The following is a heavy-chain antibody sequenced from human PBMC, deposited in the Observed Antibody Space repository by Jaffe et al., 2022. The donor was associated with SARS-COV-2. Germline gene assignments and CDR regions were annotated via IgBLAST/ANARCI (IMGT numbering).Heavy chain of an antibody. J-gene: IGHJ6*02. V-gene: IGHV3-48*02. CDR3: ARVPVGYDWRWGLYYYYGMDV. CDR1: GFTFSSYS. CDR2: ISSSSSTI. D-gene: IGHD5-12*01. Sequence: EVQLVESGGGLVQPGGSLRLSCAASGFTFSSYSMNWVRQAPGKGLEWVSYISSSSSTIYYADSVKGRFTISRDNAKNSLYLQMNSLRDEDTAVYYCARVPVGYDWRWGLYYYYGMDVWGQGTTVTVSS.